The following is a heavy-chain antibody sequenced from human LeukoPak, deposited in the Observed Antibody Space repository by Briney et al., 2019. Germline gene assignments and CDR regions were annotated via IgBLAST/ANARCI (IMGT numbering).Heavy chain of an antibody. CDR1: EFTFSSYT. CDR2: ISSSSSYI. D-gene: IGHD4-17*01. Sequence: PGGSLRLSCAASEFTFSSYTMNWVRQAPGKGLEWVSSISSSSSYIYYADSVKGRFTISRDNAKNSLYLQMNSLRAEDTAVYYCARGDYGDPIYYYYYMDVWGKGTTVTVSS. V-gene: IGHV3-21*01. J-gene: IGHJ6*03. CDR3: ARGDYGDPIYYYYYMDV.